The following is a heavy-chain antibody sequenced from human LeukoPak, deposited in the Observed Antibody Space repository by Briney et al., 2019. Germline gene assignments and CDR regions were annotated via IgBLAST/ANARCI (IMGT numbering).Heavy chain of an antibody. J-gene: IGHJ5*02. V-gene: IGHV1-8*01. Sequence: VASVKVSCKASGYSFTSYDISWVRQATGQGLEWMGWMNPNSGYTGYAQRFQGRITMTRNTSISTVYMELSSLRFEDTAIYYCARMTYDGSGPNPNWFDPWGQGTLVTVSS. CDR1: GYSFTSYD. D-gene: IGHD3-22*01. CDR3: ARMTYDGSGPNPNWFDP. CDR2: MNPNSGYT.